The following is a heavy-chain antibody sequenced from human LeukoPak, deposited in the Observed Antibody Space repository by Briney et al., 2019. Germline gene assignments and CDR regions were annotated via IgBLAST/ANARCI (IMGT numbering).Heavy chain of an antibody. J-gene: IGHJ6*02. D-gene: IGHD3-3*01. Sequence: SETLSLTCTVSGGSISSSSYYWGWIRQPPGKGLEWIGNIYYSGSTYYNPSLKSRVTISVDTSKNQFSLKLSSVTAADTAVYYCARGRTIFGVVIIYYGMDVWGQGTTVTVSS. V-gene: IGHV4-39*07. CDR1: GGSISSSSYY. CDR2: IYYSGST. CDR3: ARGRTIFGVVIIYYGMDV.